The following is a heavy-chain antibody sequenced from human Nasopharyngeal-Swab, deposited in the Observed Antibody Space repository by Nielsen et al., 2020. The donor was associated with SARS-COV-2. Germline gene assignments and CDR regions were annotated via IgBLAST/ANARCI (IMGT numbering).Heavy chain of an antibody. D-gene: IGHD3-9*01. CDR1: GYTFTSYG. CDR3: ARASTTLDWLSTLDVWDV. J-gene: IGHJ6*02. V-gene: IGHV1-18*01. Sequence: ASVKVSCKASGYTFTSYGISWVRQAPGQGLEWMGWISAYNGNTNYVQKLQGRVTMTTDTSTSTAYMELRSLRSDDTAVYYCARASTTLDWLSTLDVWDVWGQGTTVTVSS. CDR2: ISAYNGNT.